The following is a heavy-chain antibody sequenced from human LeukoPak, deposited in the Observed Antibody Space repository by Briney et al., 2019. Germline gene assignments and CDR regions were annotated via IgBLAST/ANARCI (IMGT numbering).Heavy chain of an antibody. Sequence: SETLSFTCAVYGGSFSGYYWSWIRQPPGKGLEWIGEINHSGSTNYNPSLKSRVTISVDTSKNQFSLKLSSVIAADTAVYYCARWYYDFWSGYYRLGYYYMDVWGKGTTVTVSS. CDR3: ARWYYDFWSGYYRLGYYYMDV. CDR2: INHSGST. J-gene: IGHJ6*03. D-gene: IGHD3-3*01. CDR1: GGSFSGYY. V-gene: IGHV4-34*01.